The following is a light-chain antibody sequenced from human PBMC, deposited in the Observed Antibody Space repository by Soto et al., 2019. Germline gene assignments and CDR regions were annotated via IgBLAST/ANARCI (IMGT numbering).Light chain of an antibody. CDR3: QQYGTSVLVS. J-gene: IGKJ4*01. CDR2: DAS. Sequence: EIVLPQSPGTLSLSPGERATLSCRASQSVASNYIAWYQQKPGQAPRLLIYDASSRATGIPDRFSGSGSGTDFTLTISRLEPEDFAVYYCQQYGTSVLVSFGGGTKVEIK. CDR1: QSVASNY. V-gene: IGKV3-20*01.